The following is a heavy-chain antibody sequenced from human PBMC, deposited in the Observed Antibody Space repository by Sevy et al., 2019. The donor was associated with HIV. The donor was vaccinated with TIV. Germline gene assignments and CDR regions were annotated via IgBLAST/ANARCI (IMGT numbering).Heavy chain of an antibody. V-gene: IGHV3-48*03. CDR2: ISSSGDTT. D-gene: IGHD3-3*01. Sequence: GGSLRLSCAASGFTFRSFEMNWVRQAPGKGLEWVSYISSSGDTTDYTDSVRGPFTSSRDNAKKSLYLQMNSLRGEDTAIYYCAKRGGQYDLGMDVWGQGTTVTVSS. CDR1: GFTFRSFE. J-gene: IGHJ6*02. CDR3: AKRGGQYDLGMDV.